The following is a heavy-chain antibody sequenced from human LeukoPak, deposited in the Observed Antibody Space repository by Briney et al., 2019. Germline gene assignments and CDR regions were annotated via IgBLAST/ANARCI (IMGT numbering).Heavy chain of an antibody. J-gene: IGHJ4*02. CDR1: GYTFSTYS. D-gene: IGHD6-19*01. V-gene: IGHV3-48*02. CDR2: ISSSSGTI. Sequence: GGSLRLSCAASGYTFSTYSMIWVRQAPGKGLEWVSYISSSSGTIYYADSVKGRFTISRDNAKDSMYLQMNGLTDEDTAVYYCARVRPGWYVDYWGQGALVTVSS. CDR3: ARVRPGWYVDY.